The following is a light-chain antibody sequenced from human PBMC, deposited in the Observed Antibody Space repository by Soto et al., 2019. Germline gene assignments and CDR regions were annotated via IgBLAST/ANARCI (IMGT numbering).Light chain of an antibody. Sequence: DIQMTQSPSSLSASVGDRVTITCRASQGINNYVAWFQQKPGRAPKSLIYATYNLQSGVPSKFSASGSGTECTLTISSLQHHYFATTYYQQYDYFSRTFGQGTNVEI. CDR1: QGINNY. CDR3: QQYDYFSRT. J-gene: IGKJ1*01. CDR2: ATY. V-gene: IGKV1-16*02.